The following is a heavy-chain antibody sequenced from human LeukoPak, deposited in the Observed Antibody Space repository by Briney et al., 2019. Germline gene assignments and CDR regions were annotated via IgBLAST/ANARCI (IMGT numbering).Heavy chain of an antibody. CDR3: ARNNYDSSGYAYYYGMDV. CDR2: INHSGST. CDR1: GGSFSGYY. J-gene: IGHJ6*02. V-gene: IGHV4-34*01. Sequence: SETLSLTCAVYGGSFSGYYWSWIRQPPGKGLECVGEINHSGSTNYNPSLKSRVTISVDTSKNQFSLKLSSVTAADTAVYYCARNNYDSSGYAYYYGMDVWGQGTTVTVSS. D-gene: IGHD3-22*01.